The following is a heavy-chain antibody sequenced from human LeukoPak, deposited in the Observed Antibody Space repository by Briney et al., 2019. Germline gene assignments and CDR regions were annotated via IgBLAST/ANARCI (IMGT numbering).Heavy chain of an antibody. D-gene: IGHD6-19*01. CDR3: ATPISSGWHFDY. J-gene: IGHJ4*02. Sequence: GASVKVSCKASGYTFTGYYMHWVRQAPGQGLEWMGWINPNSGDTNYAQKFQGTVTMTRDTSISTAYLELSRLRSDDSAVYYCATPISSGWHFDYWGQGTLVTVSS. CDR2: INPNSGDT. CDR1: GYTFTGYY. V-gene: IGHV1-2*02.